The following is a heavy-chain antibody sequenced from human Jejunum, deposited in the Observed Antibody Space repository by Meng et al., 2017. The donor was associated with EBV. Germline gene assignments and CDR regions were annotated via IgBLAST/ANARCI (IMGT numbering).Heavy chain of an antibody. V-gene: IGHV3-74*01. Sequence: EVQLVESXGALVQPGGSLRLSCAASGFTFSTYWMHWVRQAPGKGLVWISRINENGRTTTYADSVKGRFTISRDNTKNTLYLQMNSLRAEDTAVYFCSRDLAGPYDDWGQGTLGTVSS. J-gene: IGHJ4*02. CDR3: SRDLAGPYDD. CDR2: INENGRTT. CDR1: GFTFSTYW.